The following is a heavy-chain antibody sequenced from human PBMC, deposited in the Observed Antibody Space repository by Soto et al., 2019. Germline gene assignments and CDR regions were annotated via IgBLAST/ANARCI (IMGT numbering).Heavy chain of an antibody. J-gene: IGHJ5*02. V-gene: IGHV3-30*03. D-gene: IGHD2-21*02. CDR1: GCMFSLYD. Sequence: QVQLAESGGGVVQPGRSLRLSCAAAGCMFSLYDMHWVRQAPGKGLEWVSVIFSDGSKKYYADSVKDRFTISRDNSKNTLYLQMDSLTPEDTAVYYCGRDDLDVKGGARVVGTGPVGDLWGRGTLVTVSS. CDR3: GRDDLDVKGGARVVGTGPVGDL. CDR2: IFSDGSKK.